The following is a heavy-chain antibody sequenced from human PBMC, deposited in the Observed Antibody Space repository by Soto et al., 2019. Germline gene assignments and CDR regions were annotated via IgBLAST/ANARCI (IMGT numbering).Heavy chain of an antibody. D-gene: IGHD1-20*01. CDR3: ARDPRSITGTTSSEDFHY. CDR2: IIPILGIT. Sequence: QAQLMQSGAEVKKPGSSVKVSCKASGGTFSGYAISWVRQAPGQGLEWMGGIIPILGITNYAQKFQGRITIDADESTGTAYMDLRSLRSEDTAIYYCARDPRSITGTTSSEDFHYWGQGTLVSVSS. J-gene: IGHJ1*01. V-gene: IGHV1-69*01. CDR1: GGTFSGYA.